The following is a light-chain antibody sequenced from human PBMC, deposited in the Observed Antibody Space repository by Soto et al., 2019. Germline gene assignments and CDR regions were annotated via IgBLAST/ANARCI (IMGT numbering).Light chain of an antibody. Sequence: TQSPSTLSFSPVKRSTLSFIASQSVSNNYLAWYQQKPGQAPRLLIYDASSRATGIPDRFSGGGSGTDFTLTISRLEPEDFAVYYCQQFSSYPLTFGGGTKVDI. CDR3: QQFSSYPLT. CDR2: DAS. V-gene: IGKV3-20*01. CDR1: QSVSNNY. J-gene: IGKJ4*01.